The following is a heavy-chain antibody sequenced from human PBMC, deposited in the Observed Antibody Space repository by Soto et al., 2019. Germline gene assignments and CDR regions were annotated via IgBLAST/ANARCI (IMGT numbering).Heavy chain of an antibody. Sequence: PGGSLRLSCAASGFTFSSYAMSWVRQAPGKGLEWVSAISGSGGSTYYADSVKGRFTISRDNSKNTLYLQMNSLRAEDTAVYYCAKAPIDLAAYYYYYMDVWGKGPTVTVSS. D-gene: IGHD2-15*01. V-gene: IGHV3-23*01. CDR2: ISGSGGST. CDR1: GFTFSSYA. J-gene: IGHJ6*03. CDR3: AKAPIDLAAYYYYYMDV.